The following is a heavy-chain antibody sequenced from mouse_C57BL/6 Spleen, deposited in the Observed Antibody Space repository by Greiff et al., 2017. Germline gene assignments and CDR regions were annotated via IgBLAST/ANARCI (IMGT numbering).Heavy chain of an antibody. V-gene: IGHV3-6*01. CDR2: IGYDGSN. Sequence: EVQLQESGPGLVKPSQSLSLTCSVTGYSITSGYYWNWIRQFPGNKLEWMGYIGYDGSNNYNPSLKNRISITRDTSKNQFFLKLNSVTTEDTATYYCAREGSGTWFAYWGQGTLVTVSA. J-gene: IGHJ3*01. D-gene: IGHD4-1*01. CDR1: GYSITSGYY. CDR3: AREGSGTWFAY.